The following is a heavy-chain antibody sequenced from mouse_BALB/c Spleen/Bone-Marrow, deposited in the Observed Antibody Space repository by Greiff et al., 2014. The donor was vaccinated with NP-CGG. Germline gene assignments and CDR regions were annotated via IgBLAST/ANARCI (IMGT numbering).Heavy chain of an antibody. J-gene: IGHJ2*01. Sequence: VHVKQSGAELVKPGASVKLSCTASGFNIKDTYMHWVKQRPEQGLEWIGRIDPVNGNSKYDPKFQGKATITADTSSNTAYLQLSSLTSEDTAVYYCAFITTVVEYYFDYWGQGTTLTVSS. CDR2: IDPVNGNS. V-gene: IGHV14-3*02. D-gene: IGHD1-1*01. CDR1: GFNIKDTY. CDR3: AFITTVVEYYFDY.